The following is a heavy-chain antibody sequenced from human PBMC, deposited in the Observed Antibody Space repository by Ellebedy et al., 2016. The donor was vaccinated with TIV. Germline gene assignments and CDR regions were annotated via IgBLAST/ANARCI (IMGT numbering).Heavy chain of an antibody. J-gene: IGHJ5*02. V-gene: IGHV1-8*01. CDR2: IDPNSGNA. CDR1: GYTFTSYD. D-gene: IGHD1-14*01. CDR3: ARDGKFDP. Sequence: AASVKVSCKASGYTFTSYDINWVRQATGQGLEWMGWIDPNSGNAAYAQKFQGRVTMTRDTSLSTAYMELRSLRSEDTAVYYCARDGKFDPWGQGTLVTVSS.